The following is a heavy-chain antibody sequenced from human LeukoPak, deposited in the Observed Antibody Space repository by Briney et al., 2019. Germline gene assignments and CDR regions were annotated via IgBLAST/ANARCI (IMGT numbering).Heavy chain of an antibody. V-gene: IGHV1-46*01. J-gene: IGHJ6*02. Sequence: ASVKVSCKASGYTFTSYYMHWVRQAPGQGLEWMGIINPSGGSTSYAQKFQGRVTMTRDTSTSTVYMELSSLRSEDTAVYYCARELLWFGELLARYGMDVWGQGTTVTVS. CDR1: GYTFTSYY. CDR3: ARELLWFGELLARYGMDV. CDR2: INPSGGST. D-gene: IGHD3-10*01.